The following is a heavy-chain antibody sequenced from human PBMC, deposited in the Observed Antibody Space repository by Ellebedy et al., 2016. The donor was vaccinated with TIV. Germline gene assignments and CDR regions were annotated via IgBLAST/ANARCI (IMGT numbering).Heavy chain of an antibody. D-gene: IGHD1-1*01. CDR2: ISPDNGET. V-gene: IGHV1-18*01. CDR3: AGGTEERV. J-gene: IGHJ6*02. CDR1: GYSFTTYV. Sequence: AASVKVSCKAYGYSFTTYVIRWVRHAPGQGLQYMGWISPDNGETDFAQEFESRLTMTTDTSTSTAYMELRSLRSDDTATYYCAGGTEERVWGQGTTVTVSS.